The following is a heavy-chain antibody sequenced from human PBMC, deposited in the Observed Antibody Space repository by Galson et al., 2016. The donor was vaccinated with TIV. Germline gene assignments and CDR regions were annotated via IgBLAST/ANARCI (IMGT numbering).Heavy chain of an antibody. CDR3: AKDTGSQPRNWFDP. D-gene: IGHD7-27*01. Sequence: SLRLSCAASGFTFSIFAMTWVRQAPGMGLEWVSAISGGGGSTYYADSVKGRFTISRDNSKNTLFLQMNSLRAEETAIYYCAKDTGSQPRNWFDPWGQGTLVTVSS. J-gene: IGHJ5*02. V-gene: IGHV3-23*01. CDR2: ISGGGGST. CDR1: GFTFSIFA.